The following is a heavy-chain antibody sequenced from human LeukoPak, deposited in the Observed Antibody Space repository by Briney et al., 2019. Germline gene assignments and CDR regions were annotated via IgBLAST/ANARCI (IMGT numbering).Heavy chain of an antibody. CDR3: AKAGRNRYYFDY. Sequence: PGRSLRLSCAASGFTFDDYAMHWVRQAPGKGLEWVSGISWNSGSIGYADSVKGRFTISRDNAKNSLYLQMNSLRAEDTALYYCAKAGRNRYYFDYWGQGTLVTVSS. J-gene: IGHJ4*02. CDR1: GFTFDDYA. V-gene: IGHV3-9*01. CDR2: ISWNSGSI.